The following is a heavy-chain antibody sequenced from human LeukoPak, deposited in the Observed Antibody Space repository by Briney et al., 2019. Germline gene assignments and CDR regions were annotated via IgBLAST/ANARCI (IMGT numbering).Heavy chain of an antibody. V-gene: IGHV3-48*03. CDR2: ISSSGSTI. CDR1: GFTFSSYE. CDR3: AREACISHAFDI. D-gene: IGHD3-3*02. Sequence: GGSLRLSCAASGFTFSSYEMNWVRQAPGKGLEWVSYISSSGSTIYYADSVKGRFTISRDNAKNSLYLQMNSLRAEDTAVYYCAREACISHAFDIWGQGTMVTVSS. J-gene: IGHJ3*02.